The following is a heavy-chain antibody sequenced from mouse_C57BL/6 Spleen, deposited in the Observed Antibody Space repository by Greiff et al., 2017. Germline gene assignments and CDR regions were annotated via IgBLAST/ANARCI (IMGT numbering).Heavy chain of an antibody. J-gene: IGHJ4*01. D-gene: IGHD2-4*01. V-gene: IGHV2-4*01. Sequence: QVQLKESGPGLVQPSQCLSITCTVSGFSLTSYGVHWVRQPPGKGLEWLGVIWSGGSTDYNAAFISRLSISKDNSKSQVFFKMNSLQADDTAIYYSAKDLSYDYGGMDYWGQGTSVTVSS. CDR2: IWSGGST. CDR1: GFSLTSYG. CDR3: AKDLSYDYGGMDY.